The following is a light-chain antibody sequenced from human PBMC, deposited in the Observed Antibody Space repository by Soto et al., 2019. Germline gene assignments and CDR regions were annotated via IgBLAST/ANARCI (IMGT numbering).Light chain of an antibody. CDR3: QQYTGWLRT. Sequence: EIVLTQSPATLSVSPGERVTLSCRASQSVGSNFAWYQQKAGQTPRLLIYDVSNRATGIPTRFSGSGSGTDFTLTISSLEPEDFAVYYCQQYTGWLRTFGGGTKVEI. V-gene: IGKV3-11*01. CDR2: DVS. CDR1: QSVGSN. J-gene: IGKJ4*01.